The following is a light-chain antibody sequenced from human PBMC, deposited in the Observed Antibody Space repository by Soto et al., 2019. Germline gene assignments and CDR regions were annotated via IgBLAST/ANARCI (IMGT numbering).Light chain of an antibody. V-gene: IGLV2-8*01. CDR1: GSDIGAYNF. Sequence: QSALAQPPSASGSPGQSVTNSCTGSGSDIGAYNFVSWYQQHPGKAPKLMIFGVTERPSGVPDRFSGSKSGNTASLTVSGLQADDEAVYYCYSYAGRNIWVFGGGTKVTVL. J-gene: IGLJ3*02. CDR3: YSYAGRNIWV. CDR2: GVT.